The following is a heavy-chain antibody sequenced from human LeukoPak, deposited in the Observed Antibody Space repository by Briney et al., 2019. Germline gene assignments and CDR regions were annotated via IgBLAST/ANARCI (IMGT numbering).Heavy chain of an antibody. V-gene: IGHV1-18*01. J-gene: IGHJ4*02. Sequence: ASVKVSCKASGYTFTSYGISWVRQAPGQGLEWMGWISAYNGNTNYAQKLQGRVTMTTDTSTSTAYMELRSLRSDDTAVYYCARVRLRSIFGVVMEVYFDYWGQGTLVTVSS. CDR2: ISAYNGNT. D-gene: IGHD3-3*01. CDR3: ARVRLRSIFGVVMEVYFDY. CDR1: GYTFTSYG.